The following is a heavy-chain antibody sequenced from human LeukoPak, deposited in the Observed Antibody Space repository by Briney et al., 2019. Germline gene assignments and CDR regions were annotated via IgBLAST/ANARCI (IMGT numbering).Heavy chain of an antibody. CDR3: ARLGSGYSSGWYEFDY. CDR2: IYPGDSDT. V-gene: IGHV5-51*01. J-gene: IGHJ4*02. Sequence: GESLKISCKGSGYSFTSYWIGWVRQMPGKGLEWMGIIYPGDSDTRYSPSFQGQVTISADKSISTAYLQWSSLKASDTATYYCARLGSGYSSGWYEFDYWGQGTLVTVSS. D-gene: IGHD6-19*01. CDR1: GYSFTSYW.